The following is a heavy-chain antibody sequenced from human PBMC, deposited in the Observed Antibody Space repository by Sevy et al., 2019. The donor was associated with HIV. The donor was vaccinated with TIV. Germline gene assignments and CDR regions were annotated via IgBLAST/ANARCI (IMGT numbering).Heavy chain of an antibody. D-gene: IGHD5-12*01. J-gene: IGHJ6*03. Sequence: GSLRLSCAASGFTFSSYWMSWVRQAPGKGLEWVANIKQDGSEKYYVDSVKGRFTISRDNAKNSLYLQMNSLRAEDTAVYYCAREGDGYNLGYYYYYMDVWGKGTTVTVSS. CDR3: AREGDGYNLGYYYYYMDV. V-gene: IGHV3-7*03. CDR1: GFTFSSYW. CDR2: IKQDGSEK.